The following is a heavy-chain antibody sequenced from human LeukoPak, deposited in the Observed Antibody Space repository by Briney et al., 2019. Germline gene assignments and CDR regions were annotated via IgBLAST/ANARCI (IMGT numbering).Heavy chain of an antibody. D-gene: IGHD3-16*02. CDR2: ISAYNGNT. V-gene: IGHV1-18*01. Sequence: ASVTASCTASGYTFTSYGISWVRQAPGQGLEWMGWISAYNGNTNYAQKLQGRVTMTTDTSTSTAYMELRSLRSDDTAVYYCARESHYDYVWGSYRTYYFDYWGQGTLVTVSS. J-gene: IGHJ4*02. CDR1: GYTFTSYG. CDR3: ARESHYDYVWGSYRTYYFDY.